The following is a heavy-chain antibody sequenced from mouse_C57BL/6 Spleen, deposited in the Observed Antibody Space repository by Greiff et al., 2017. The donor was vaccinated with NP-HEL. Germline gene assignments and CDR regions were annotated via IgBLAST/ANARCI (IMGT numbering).Heavy chain of an antibody. D-gene: IGHD2-3*01. Sequence: QVQLKQSGAELVKPGASVKISCKASGYAFSSYWMNWVKQRPGKGLEWIGQIYPGDGDTNYNGKFKGKATLTADKSSSTAYMQLSSLTSEDSAVYFCARDGYTPPGYAMDYWGQGTSVTVSS. CDR2: IYPGDGDT. CDR1: GYAFSSYW. V-gene: IGHV1-80*01. J-gene: IGHJ4*01. CDR3: ARDGYTPPGYAMDY.